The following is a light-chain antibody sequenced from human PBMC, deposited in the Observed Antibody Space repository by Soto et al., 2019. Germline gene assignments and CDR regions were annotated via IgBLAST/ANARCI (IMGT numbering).Light chain of an antibody. CDR2: EVN. CDR3: SSYAGINNLGV. Sequence: QSALTQPPSASGSPGQSVTISCTGTSSDVGGYKYVSWYQQHPGKAPKLMIFEVNKRPSGVPDRFSGSKSGNTASLTVPGLQAEDEADYYCSSYAGINNLGVFGTGTKVTVL. CDR1: SSDVGGYKY. J-gene: IGLJ1*01. V-gene: IGLV2-8*01.